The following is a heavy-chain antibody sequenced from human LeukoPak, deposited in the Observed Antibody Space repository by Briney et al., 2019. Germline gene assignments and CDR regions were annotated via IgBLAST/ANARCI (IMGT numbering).Heavy chain of an antibody. Sequence: PGGSLRLSCAASGFTFSNYYMGWIRQAPGKGLEWVSYISSSGSTIYYADSVKGRFTISRDNAKNSLYLQMNSLRAEDTAVYYCARDYYYDSSGYLGRWGQGTLVTVSS. CDR3: ARDYYYDSSGYLGR. J-gene: IGHJ4*02. CDR1: GFTFSNYY. V-gene: IGHV3-11*04. CDR2: ISSSGSTI. D-gene: IGHD3-22*01.